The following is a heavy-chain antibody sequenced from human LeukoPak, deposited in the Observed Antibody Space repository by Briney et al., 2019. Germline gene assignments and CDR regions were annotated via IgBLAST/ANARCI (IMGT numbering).Heavy chain of an antibody. Sequence: SETLSLNCTVSGGSISSYYWSWIRQPAGKGLEWIGRIYTSGSTNYNPSLKSRVTMSVDTSKNQFSLKLSSVTAADTAVYYCARALGITGTTPHYYYYYGMDVWGQGTTVTVSS. CDR1: GGSISSYY. J-gene: IGHJ6*02. V-gene: IGHV4-4*07. CDR2: IYTSGST. CDR3: ARALGITGTTPHYYYYYGMDV. D-gene: IGHD1-20*01.